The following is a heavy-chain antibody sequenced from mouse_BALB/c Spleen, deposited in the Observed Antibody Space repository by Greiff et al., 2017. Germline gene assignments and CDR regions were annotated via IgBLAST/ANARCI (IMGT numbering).Heavy chain of an antibody. CDR2: ISDGGSYT. CDR3: ARDRGTATPFAY. CDR1: GFTFSDYY. J-gene: IGHJ3*01. Sequence: EVQGVESGGGLVKPGGSLKLSCAASGFTFSDYYMYWVRQTPDKRLEWVATISDGGSYTYYPDSVKGRFTISRDNAKNNLYLQMSSLKSEDTAMYYCARDRGTATPFAYWGQGTLVTVSS. D-gene: IGHD1-2*01. V-gene: IGHV5-4*02.